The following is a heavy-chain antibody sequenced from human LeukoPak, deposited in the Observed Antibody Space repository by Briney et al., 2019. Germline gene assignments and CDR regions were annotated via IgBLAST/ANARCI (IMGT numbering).Heavy chain of an antibody. Sequence: GGSLRLSCAASGFTFSSYGMHWVRQAPGKGLEWVAFIRYDGSNKYYADSVKGRFTISRDNSKNTLYLQMNSLRAEDTAVYYCAKGYIRYSSSWLYDYWGQGTLVTVSS. CDR2: IRYDGSNK. D-gene: IGHD6-13*01. CDR3: AKGYIRYSSSWLYDY. CDR1: GFTFSSYG. V-gene: IGHV3-30*02. J-gene: IGHJ4*02.